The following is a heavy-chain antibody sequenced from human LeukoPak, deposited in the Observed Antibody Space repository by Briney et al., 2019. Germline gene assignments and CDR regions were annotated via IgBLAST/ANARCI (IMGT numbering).Heavy chain of an antibody. D-gene: IGHD6-19*01. CDR2: ISGTGVST. CDR3: ARRLTGYNSGYDY. Sequence: GGSLRLSCAASGFTFSSYAMHWVRQAPGKGLEYVSAISGTGVSTYYANSVKGRFTISRDNSKNTLYLQMDSLRVEDMAVYYCARRLTGYNSGYDYWGQGTLVTVSS. J-gene: IGHJ4*02. CDR1: GFTFSSYA. V-gene: IGHV3-64*01.